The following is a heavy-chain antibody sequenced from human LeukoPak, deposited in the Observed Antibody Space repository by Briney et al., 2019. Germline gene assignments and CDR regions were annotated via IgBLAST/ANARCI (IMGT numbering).Heavy chain of an antibody. D-gene: IGHD6-13*01. J-gene: IGHJ4*02. Sequence: GRSLRLSCAASGLTFSSYGMHWVRQAPGKGLEWVAVISYDGSNKYYADSVKGRFTISRDNSKNTLYLQMNSLRAEDTAIYYCAKDSGSAGAVLWLFDYWGLGTLVTVSS. V-gene: IGHV3-30*18. CDR3: AKDSGSAGAVLWLFDY. CDR2: ISYDGSNK. CDR1: GLTFSSYG.